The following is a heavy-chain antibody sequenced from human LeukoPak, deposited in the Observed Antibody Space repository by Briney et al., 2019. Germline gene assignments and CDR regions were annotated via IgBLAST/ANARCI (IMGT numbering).Heavy chain of an antibody. D-gene: IGHD5-18*01. CDR2: IYYSGST. Sequence: SQTLSLTCTVSGGSISSYYWSWIRQPPGKGLEWIGYIYYSGSTNYNPSLKSRVTISVDTSKNQFSLKLSSVTAADTAVYYCARGTAMGHFDYWGQGTLVAVSS. V-gene: IGHV4-59*01. CDR1: GGSISSYY. J-gene: IGHJ4*02. CDR3: ARGTAMGHFDY.